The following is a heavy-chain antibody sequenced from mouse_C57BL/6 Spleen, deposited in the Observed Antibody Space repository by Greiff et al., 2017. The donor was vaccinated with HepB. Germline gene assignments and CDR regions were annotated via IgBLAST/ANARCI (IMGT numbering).Heavy chain of an antibody. CDR1: GYTFTSYW. V-gene: IGHV1-69*01. CDR2: IDPSDSYT. J-gene: IGHJ2*01. D-gene: IGHD2-1*01. Sequence: QVQLKQPGAELVMPGASVKLSCKASGYTFTSYWMHWVKQRPGQGLEWIGEIDPSDSYTNYNQKFKGKSTLTVDKSSSTAYMQLSSLTSEDSAVYYCARADGNLFDYWGQGTTLTVSS. CDR3: ARADGNLFDY.